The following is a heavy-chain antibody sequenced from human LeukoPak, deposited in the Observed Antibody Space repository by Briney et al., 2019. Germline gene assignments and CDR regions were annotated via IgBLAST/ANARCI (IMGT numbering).Heavy chain of an antibody. CDR2: IKSKSDGGTI. V-gene: IGHV3-15*01. D-gene: IGHD4-17*01. J-gene: IGHJ4*02. CDR3: AKDIGPNYGDYVFALFDY. Sequence: GGSLRFSCAASGFTFTNAWMSWVRQAPGKGPEWVGRIKSKSDGGTIHYAVPVKGRFTISRDDSKNTLYLQMNSLRAEDTAVYYCAKDIGPNYGDYVFALFDYWGQGTLVTVSS. CDR1: GFTFTNAW.